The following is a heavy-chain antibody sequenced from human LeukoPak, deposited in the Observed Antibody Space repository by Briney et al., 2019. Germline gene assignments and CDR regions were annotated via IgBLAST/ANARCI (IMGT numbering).Heavy chain of an antibody. Sequence: GGSLRLSCAASGFTFSSYAMSWVRQAPGKGLEWVANIKPDGSDKYFVDSVKGRFTISRDNSQNSLYLQMNSLRAEDTAVYYCAIRYSGYWGQGTLVTVSS. J-gene: IGHJ4*02. CDR2: IKPDGSDK. V-gene: IGHV3-7*01. CDR3: AIRYSGY. CDR1: GFTFSSYA. D-gene: IGHD3-9*01.